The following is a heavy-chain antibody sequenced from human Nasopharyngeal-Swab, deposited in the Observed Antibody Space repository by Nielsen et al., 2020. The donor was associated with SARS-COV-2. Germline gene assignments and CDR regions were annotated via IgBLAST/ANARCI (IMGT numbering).Heavy chain of an antibody. Sequence: WIRQPQGKGLEWIGYIYYSGSTNYNPSLKSRVTISVDTSKNQFSLKLSSVTAADTAVYYCARVAAAGGDVWGQGTTVTVSS. CDR3: ARVAAAGGDV. D-gene: IGHD6-13*01. J-gene: IGHJ6*02. CDR2: IYYSGST. V-gene: IGHV4-59*01.